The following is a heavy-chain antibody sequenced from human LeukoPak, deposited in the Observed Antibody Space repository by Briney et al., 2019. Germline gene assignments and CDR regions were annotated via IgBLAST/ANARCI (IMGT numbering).Heavy chain of an antibody. J-gene: IGHJ4*02. D-gene: IGHD2-15*01. CDR3: ARDQVVVAATRSEFDY. Sequence: ASVKVSCKASGYTFTSYDINWVRQATGQGLEWMGWMNPNSGNTGYAQKFQGRVTMTRNTSISTAYMELSSLRSEDTAVYYCARDQVVVAATRSEFDYWGQGTLVTVSS. CDR2: MNPNSGNT. CDR1: GYTFTSYD. V-gene: IGHV1-8*01.